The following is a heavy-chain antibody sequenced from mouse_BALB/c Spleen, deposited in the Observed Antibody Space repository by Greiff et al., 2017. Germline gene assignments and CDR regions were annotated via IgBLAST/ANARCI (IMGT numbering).Heavy chain of an antibody. J-gene: IGHJ4*01. Sequence: EVMLVESGGGLVQAGGSRKLSCAASGFTFSSFGMHWVRQAPEKGLEWVAYISSGSSTIYYADTVKGRFTISRDNPKNTLFLQMTSLRSEDTAMYYCARRNYAMDYWGQGTSVTVSS. CDR2: ISSGSSTI. V-gene: IGHV5-17*02. CDR3: ARRNYAMDY. CDR1: GFTFSSFG.